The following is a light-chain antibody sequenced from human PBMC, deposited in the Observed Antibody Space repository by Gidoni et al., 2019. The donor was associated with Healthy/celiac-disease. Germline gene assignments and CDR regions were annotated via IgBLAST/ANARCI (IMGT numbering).Light chain of an antibody. J-gene: IGLJ3*02. CDR3: AAWDDSLNGWV. CDR1: SSNIGSNT. CDR2: SNN. Sequence: QSVLPPPPSASGPPGHRVTISCSGSSSNIGSNTVNWYQQLPGTAPKLLIDSNNQRPSGVPDRFSGSKSGTSASLAISGLQSEDEADYYCAAWDDSLNGWVFGGGTKLTVL. V-gene: IGLV1-44*01.